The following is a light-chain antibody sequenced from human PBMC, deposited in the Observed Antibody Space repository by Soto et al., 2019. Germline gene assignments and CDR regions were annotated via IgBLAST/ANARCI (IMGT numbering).Light chain of an antibody. CDR1: QSISTE. V-gene: IGKV3-15*01. CDR2: SAS. Sequence: EIVMTQSPATLSVSPGERATLSCRASQSISTELAWYQQKPGQPPRLLIYSASTRATGVPARFTGSASGSEFTLTICGLQSEDFAVYYCQQGHNWPLTFGQGTRLEI. J-gene: IGKJ2*01. CDR3: QQGHNWPLT.